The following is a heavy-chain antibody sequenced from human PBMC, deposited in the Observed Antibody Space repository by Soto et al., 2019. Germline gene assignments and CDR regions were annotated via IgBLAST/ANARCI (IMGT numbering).Heavy chain of an antibody. CDR3: AREFLEWLVIDY. CDR1: GGSISSGDYY. CDR2: IYYSGST. V-gene: IGHV4-30-4*01. D-gene: IGHD3-3*01. J-gene: IGHJ4*02. Sequence: SETLSLTGTVSGGSISSGDYYWSWIRQPPGKGLEWIGYIYYSGSTYYNPSLKSRVTISVDTSKNQFPLKLSSVTAADTAVYYCAREFLEWLVIDYWGQGTLVTV.